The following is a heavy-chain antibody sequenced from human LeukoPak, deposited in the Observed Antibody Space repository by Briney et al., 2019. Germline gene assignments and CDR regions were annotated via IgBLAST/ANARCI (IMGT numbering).Heavy chain of an antibody. D-gene: IGHD2-15*01. J-gene: IGHJ4*02. CDR3: ARVALNYCSGGSCHPFFDY. Sequence: SETLSLTCTVSGGSISSYYWSWIRQPPGKGLEWTGYIYYSGSTNYNPSLKSRVTISVDTSKNQFSLKLSSVTAADTAVYYCARVALNYCSGGSCHPFFDYWGQGTLVTVSS. CDR2: IYYSGST. CDR1: GGSISSYY. V-gene: IGHV4-59*01.